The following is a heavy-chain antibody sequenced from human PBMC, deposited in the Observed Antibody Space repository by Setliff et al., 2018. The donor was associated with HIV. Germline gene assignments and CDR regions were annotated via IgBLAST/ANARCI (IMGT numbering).Heavy chain of an antibody. J-gene: IGHJ4*02. Sequence: SETLSLTCTVSGDSIRGYYWSWIRQPPGKGLEWMGYVFYTGLAAYKPSLKSRLTISVDTSKSQFSLRLTSVTAADTAIYYCARQVSIPGVAITPVDYWGQGALVTVSS. CDR1: GDSIRGYY. CDR3: ARQVSIPGVAITPVDY. CDR2: VFYTGLA. D-gene: IGHD5-12*01. V-gene: IGHV4-59*08.